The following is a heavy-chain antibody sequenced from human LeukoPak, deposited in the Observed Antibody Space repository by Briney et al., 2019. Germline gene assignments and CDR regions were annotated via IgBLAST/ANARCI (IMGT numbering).Heavy chain of an antibody. CDR1: GGSISSYY. CDR3: ARGYSSGWYWYFDL. Sequence: SETLSLTCTVSGGSISSYYWSWIRQPPGKGLEWIGYIYYSGSTNYNPSLKSRVTISVDTSKNQFSLKLSSVTAADTAVYYCARGYSSGWYWYFDLWGRGTLVTVAS. J-gene: IGHJ2*01. D-gene: IGHD6-19*01. V-gene: IGHV4-59*08. CDR2: IYYSGST.